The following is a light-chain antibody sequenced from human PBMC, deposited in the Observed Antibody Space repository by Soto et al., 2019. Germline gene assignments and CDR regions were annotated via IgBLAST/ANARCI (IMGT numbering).Light chain of an antibody. CDR1: QSISTW. J-gene: IGKJ3*01. Sequence: DIQMTQSPSTLSVSIGDRVTITCRASQSISTWLAWYQQKPGKAPNLLISKASSLESGVPSRFSGSGSGTEFTRTISSLQPDDFGTYYCQHYGGYPFTFGPGTKVDIK. CDR2: KAS. V-gene: IGKV1-5*03. CDR3: QHYGGYPFT.